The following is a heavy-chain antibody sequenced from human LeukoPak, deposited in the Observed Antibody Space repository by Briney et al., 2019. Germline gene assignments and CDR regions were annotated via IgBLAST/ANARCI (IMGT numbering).Heavy chain of an antibody. D-gene: IGHD6-19*01. J-gene: IGHJ2*01. CDR2: IRYDGSNK. CDR1: GFTFSSYG. V-gene: IGHV3-30*02. Sequence: PGGSLRLSCAASGFTFSSYGMHWVRQAPGKGLEWVAFIRYDGSNKYYADSVKGRFTISRDNSKNTLYLQMNSLRAEDTAVYYCAKGTKQWLAYWYFDLWGRGTLVTVSS. CDR3: AKGTKQWLAYWYFDL.